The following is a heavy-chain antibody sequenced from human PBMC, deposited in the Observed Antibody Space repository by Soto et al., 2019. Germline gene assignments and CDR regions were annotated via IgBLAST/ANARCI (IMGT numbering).Heavy chain of an antibody. CDR2: INTYNGNT. Sequence: GASVKVSCKASGYTFTRYGIGWARQAPGQGLEWMGWINTYNGNTNYAQNVQGRVTLTTDTSTSTAYMELRSLRSNDTAIYYCAMVDVYVTPSPQDVWGQGPTVTVSS. D-gene: IGHD3-16*01. J-gene: IGHJ6*02. CDR3: AMVDVYVTPSPQDV. CDR1: GYTFTRYG. V-gene: IGHV1-18*01.